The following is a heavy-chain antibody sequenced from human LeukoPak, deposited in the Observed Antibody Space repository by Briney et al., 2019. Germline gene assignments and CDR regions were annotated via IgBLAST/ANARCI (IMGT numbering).Heavy chain of an antibody. CDR2: ISSSSSYI. J-gene: IGHJ4*02. D-gene: IGHD4-17*01. V-gene: IGHV3-21*01. CDR3: ARSRLRGGSPKIDC. CDR1: GFTFSSYS. Sequence: GGSLRLSCAASGFTFSSYSMNWVRQAPGKGLEWVSSISSSSSYIYYADSVKGRFTISRDNAKNSLYLQMNSLRAEDTAVYYCARSRLRGGSPKIDCWGQGTLVTVSS.